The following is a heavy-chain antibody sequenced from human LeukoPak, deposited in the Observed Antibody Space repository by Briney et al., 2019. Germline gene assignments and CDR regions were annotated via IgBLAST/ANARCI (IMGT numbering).Heavy chain of an antibody. CDR1: GFTFSSYA. D-gene: IGHD6-19*01. Sequence: GGSLRLSCAASGFTFSSYAMSWVRQAPGKGLEWVSAISGSGGSTYYADSVKGRFTISRDNSKNTLYLQMNSLRAEDTAVYYCAKDSLGGLAVAGTGYFDLWGRGTLVSVSS. CDR2: ISGSGGST. CDR3: AKDSLGGLAVAGTGYFDL. V-gene: IGHV3-23*01. J-gene: IGHJ2*01.